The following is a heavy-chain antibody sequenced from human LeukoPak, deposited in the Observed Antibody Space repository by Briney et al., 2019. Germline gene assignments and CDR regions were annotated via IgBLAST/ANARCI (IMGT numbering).Heavy chain of an antibody. D-gene: IGHD1-1*01. CDR1: GYTFTDYY. CDR2: VDPEDGET. V-gene: IGHV1-69-2*01. J-gene: IGHJ3*02. Sequence: ASVKISCKVSGYTFTDYYMHWVPQAPGKGLEWMGLVDPEDGETIYAEKFQGRVTITADTSTDTAYMELSSLRSEDTAVYYCATAPGNWNDGGAFDTWGQGTMVTVSS. CDR3: ATAPGNWNDGGAFDT.